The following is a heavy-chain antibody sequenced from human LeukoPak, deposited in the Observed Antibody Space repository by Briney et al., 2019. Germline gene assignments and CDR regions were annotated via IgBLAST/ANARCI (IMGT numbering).Heavy chain of an antibody. CDR1: GFTFSSYW. D-gene: IGHD6-19*01. CDR2: IDSDGSST. J-gene: IGHJ4*02. Sequence: GGSLRLSCAASGFTFSSYWMHWVRQAPGKGLVWVSRIDSDGSSTSYADSAKGRFTISRDNAKNTEYLQMNSLRAEDTAVYYRARVRSSGWSYFDYWGQGTLVTVSS. V-gene: IGHV3-74*01. CDR3: ARVRSSGWSYFDY.